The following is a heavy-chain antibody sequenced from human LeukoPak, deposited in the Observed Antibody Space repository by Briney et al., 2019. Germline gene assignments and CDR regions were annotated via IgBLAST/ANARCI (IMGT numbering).Heavy chain of an antibody. V-gene: IGHV3-74*01. CDR1: GFTFSSYW. CDR2: INSDGSST. CDR3: ARGGSSGYPDY. Sequence: PGGSLRLSCAASGFTFSSYWMHWVRQAPGKGLVWVSRINSDGSSTSYADSVKGRLTISRDNAKNTLYLQMNSLRAEDTAVYYCARGGSSGYPDYWGQGTLVTVSS. D-gene: IGHD3-22*01. J-gene: IGHJ4*02.